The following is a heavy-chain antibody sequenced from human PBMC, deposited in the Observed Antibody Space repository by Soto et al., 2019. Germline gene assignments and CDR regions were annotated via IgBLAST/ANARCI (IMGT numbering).Heavy chain of an antibody. D-gene: IGHD6-6*01. CDR1: GFTFSTYS. V-gene: IGHV3-21*01. CDR3: ARDEEARPYFYGMDV. CDR2: ISSNSNYI. J-gene: IGHJ6*02. Sequence: GGSLRLSCAASGFTFSTYSMNWVRQAPGKGLEWVSCISSNSNYIYYADSVKGRFTISRDNAQNSLYLQMNSLRAEDKAVYYCARDEEARPYFYGMDVWGQGTTVTVSS.